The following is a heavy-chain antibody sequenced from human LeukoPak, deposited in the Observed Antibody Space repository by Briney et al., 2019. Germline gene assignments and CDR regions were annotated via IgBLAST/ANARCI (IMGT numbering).Heavy chain of an antibody. CDR3: ARGSSWSYYFDY. D-gene: IGHD6-13*01. Sequence: PSETLSLTCTVSGGSISSGDYYWSWIRQPPGKGLEWIGYIYYSGSTYYNPSLKSRVTISVDTSKNQFSLKLSSVTAADTAVYYCARGSSWSYYFDYWGQGTLVTVSS. J-gene: IGHJ4*02. V-gene: IGHV4-30-4*01. CDR1: GGSISSGDYY. CDR2: IYYSGST.